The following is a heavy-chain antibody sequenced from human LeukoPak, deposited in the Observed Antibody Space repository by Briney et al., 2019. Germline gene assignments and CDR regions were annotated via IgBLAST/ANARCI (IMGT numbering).Heavy chain of an antibody. V-gene: IGHV4-38-2*02. CDR3: ARHAGGSGSYLLVYFDY. Sequence: SETLSLTCTVSGYSISSGYYWGWIRQPPGKGLEWIGSIYHSGSTYYNPSLKSRVTISVDTSKNQFSLKLSSVTAADTAVYYCARHAGGSGSYLLVYFDYWGQGTLVTVSS. CDR2: IYHSGST. J-gene: IGHJ4*02. CDR1: GYSISSGYY. D-gene: IGHD3-10*01.